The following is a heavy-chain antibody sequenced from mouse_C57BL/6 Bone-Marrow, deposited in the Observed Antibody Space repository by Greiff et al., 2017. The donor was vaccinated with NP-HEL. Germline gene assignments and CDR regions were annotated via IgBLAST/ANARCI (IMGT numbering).Heavy chain of an antibody. CDR1: GYTFTSYW. Sequence: QVQLQQPGAELVKPGASVKLSCKASGYTFTSYWMHWVKQRPGQGLEWIGMIHPNSGSTNYNEKFKSKATLTVDKSSSTAYMQLSSLTSEDAAVYYCPSLYDYVDYWGQGTPLTVSS. D-gene: IGHD2-3*01. CDR2: IHPNSGST. CDR3: PSLYDYVDY. J-gene: IGHJ2*01. V-gene: IGHV1-64*01.